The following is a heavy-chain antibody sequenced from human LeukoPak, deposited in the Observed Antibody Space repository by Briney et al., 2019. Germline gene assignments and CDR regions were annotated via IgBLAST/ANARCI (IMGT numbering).Heavy chain of an antibody. Sequence: SETLSLTCAVYGGSFSGYYWSWIRQPPGKGLEWIGEINHSGSTNYNPSLKSRVTISVDTSKNQFSLKLSSVTAADTAVYYCARSARGKYYYDSSGYYYRVYDYWGQGTLVTVSS. J-gene: IGHJ4*02. CDR1: GGSFSGYY. CDR2: INHSGST. D-gene: IGHD3-22*01. V-gene: IGHV4-34*01. CDR3: ARSARGKYYYDSSGYYYRVYDY.